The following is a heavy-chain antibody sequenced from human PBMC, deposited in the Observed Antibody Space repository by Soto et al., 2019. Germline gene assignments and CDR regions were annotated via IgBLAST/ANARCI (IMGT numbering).Heavy chain of an antibody. CDR3: AKVVVVAAIRVYYYYYYGMDV. CDR1: GFTFSSYG. J-gene: IGHJ6*02. V-gene: IGHV3-30*18. Sequence: ESGGGVVQPGRSLRLSCAASGFTFSSYGMHWVRQAPGKGLEWVAVISYDGSNKYYADSVKGRFTISRDNSKNTLYLQMNSVRAEDTAVYYCAKVVVVAAIRVYYYYYYGMDVWGQGTTVTVSS. CDR2: ISYDGSNK. D-gene: IGHD2-15*01.